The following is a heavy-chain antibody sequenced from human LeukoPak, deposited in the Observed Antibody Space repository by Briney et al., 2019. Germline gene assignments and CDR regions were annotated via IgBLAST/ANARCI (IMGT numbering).Heavy chain of an antibody. CDR1: SGSISSTSYY. V-gene: IGHV4-39*07. Sequence: SETLSLTCTVSSGSISSTSYYWGWIRQPPGMGLEWIGSMYYSGSTYYNPSPKSRVTISVDTSKSQFSLKLSSVTAADTAVYYCAREMRSPRGGFDYWDQGTLVTVSS. D-gene: IGHD3-10*01. CDR3: AREMRSPRGGFDY. CDR2: MYYSGST. J-gene: IGHJ4*02.